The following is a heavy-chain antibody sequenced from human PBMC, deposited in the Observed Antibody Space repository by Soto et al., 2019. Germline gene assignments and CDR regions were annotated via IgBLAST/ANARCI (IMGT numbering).Heavy chain of an antibody. CDR3: ATAGNYDSSGRDF. CDR1: GFIFNNYA. J-gene: IGHJ4*02. D-gene: IGHD3-22*01. Sequence: ASVKVCCKAFGFIFNNYAMRWVRQAPGQGLEWMGWISANSGNTNYAQKLQGRVTMTTDTSTSTAYMELRSLRSDDTAVYYCATAGNYDSSGRDFWGQGTLVTVSS. V-gene: IGHV1-18*04. CDR2: ISANSGNT.